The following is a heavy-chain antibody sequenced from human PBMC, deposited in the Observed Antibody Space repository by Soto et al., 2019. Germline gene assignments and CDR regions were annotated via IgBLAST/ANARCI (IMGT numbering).Heavy chain of an antibody. D-gene: IGHD3-22*01. V-gene: IGHV3-30*03. J-gene: IGHJ4*02. CDR1: GFTFSSYG. CDR2: ISYDGSNK. Sequence: QVQLVKSGGGVVQPGRSLRLSCAASGFTFSSYGMHWVRQAPGKGLEWVAVISYDGSNKYYADSVKGRFTISRDNSKNTLYLQMNSLRAEDTAVYYCAREGAYYYDSRTLADYWGQGTLVTVSS. CDR3: AREGAYYYDSRTLADY.